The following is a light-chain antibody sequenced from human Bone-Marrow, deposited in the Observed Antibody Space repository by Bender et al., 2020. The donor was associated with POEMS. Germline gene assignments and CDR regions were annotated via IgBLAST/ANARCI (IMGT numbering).Light chain of an antibody. Sequence: VLTQPPSVSVAPGQRVTISCSGSGSNIGGYPVNWYQPLPGTAPRLLIYTNNDRPSGVPDRFSGSKSGTSASLAITGLQSDDEAIYFCVAWDASLNGWVFGGGTKLTVL. CDR1: GSNIGGYP. V-gene: IGLV1-44*01. CDR3: VAWDASLNGWV. CDR2: TNN. J-gene: IGLJ3*02.